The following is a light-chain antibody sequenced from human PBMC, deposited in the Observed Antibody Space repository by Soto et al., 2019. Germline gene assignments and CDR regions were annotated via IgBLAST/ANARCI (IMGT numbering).Light chain of an antibody. CDR3: QSYDSSLSAVV. CDR2: GNS. V-gene: IGLV1-40*01. J-gene: IGLJ2*01. Sequence: QSVLTQPPSVSGAPGQRVTISCTGSSSSIGAGYDVHWYQQLPGTAPKLLIYGNSNRPSGVPDRFSGSKSGTSASLAITGLQAEDEADYHCQSYDSSLSAVVFGGGTKLTVL. CDR1: SSSIGAGYD.